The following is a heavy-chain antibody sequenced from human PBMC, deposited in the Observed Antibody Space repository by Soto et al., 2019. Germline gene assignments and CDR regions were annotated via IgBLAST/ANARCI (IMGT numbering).Heavy chain of an antibody. CDR2: INWNGGST. D-gene: IGHD2-2*01. V-gene: IGHV3-20*01. J-gene: IGHJ5*02. CDR3: ARVECRSRYCSSTSCYYFWFDP. CDR1: GFTFDDYG. Sequence: EVQLVESGGGVVRPGGSLRLSCAASGFTFDDYGMSWVRQAPGKGLEWVSGINWNGGSTGYADSVKGRFTISRDNAKNSLYLQMNSLRAEDTALYHCARVECRSRYCSSTSCYYFWFDPWGQGTLVTVSS.